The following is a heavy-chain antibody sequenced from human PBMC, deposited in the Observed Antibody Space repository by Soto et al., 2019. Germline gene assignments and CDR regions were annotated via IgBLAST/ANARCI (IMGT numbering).Heavy chain of an antibody. J-gene: IGHJ4*02. D-gene: IGHD6-13*01. V-gene: IGHV3-23*01. CDR1: GFTFSSYS. Sequence: GGSLRLSCAASGFTFSSYSMSWVRQAPGKGLEWVSGFSTGGDGGTTYYADSVKGRFTISRDNYKNTLFLQMNSLRAEDTAIYYCAKSYSSNWYDYFDYWGQGTLVTVSS. CDR3: AKSYSSNWYDYFDY. CDR2: FSTGGDGGTT.